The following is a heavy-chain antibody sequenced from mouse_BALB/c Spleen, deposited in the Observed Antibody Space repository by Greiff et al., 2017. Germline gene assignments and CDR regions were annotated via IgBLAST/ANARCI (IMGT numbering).Heavy chain of an antibody. D-gene: IGHD1-1*01. J-gene: IGHJ4*01. CDR1: GYTFTSYW. CDR3: ARDYSRDY. CDR2: INPSTGYT. V-gene: IGHV1-7*01. Sequence: VQGVESGAELAKPGASVKMSCKASGYTFTSYWMHWVKQRPGQGLEWIGYINPSTGYTEYNQKFKDKATLTADKSSSTAYMQLSSLTSEDSAVYYCARDYSRDYWGQGTSVTVSS.